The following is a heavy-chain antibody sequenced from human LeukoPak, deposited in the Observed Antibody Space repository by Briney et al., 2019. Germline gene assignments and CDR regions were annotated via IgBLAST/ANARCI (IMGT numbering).Heavy chain of an antibody. V-gene: IGHV4-61*02. Sequence: TSETLSLTCTVSGGSISSGSYYWSWIRQPAEKGLEWIGRIYTSGSTNYNPSLKGRVTISVDTSKNQFSLKLSSVTAADTAVYYCAREDYYDSSGYYYYYYMDVWGKGTTVTISS. D-gene: IGHD3-22*01. CDR2: IYTSGST. CDR3: AREDYYDSSGYYYYYYMDV. J-gene: IGHJ6*03. CDR1: GGSISSGSYY.